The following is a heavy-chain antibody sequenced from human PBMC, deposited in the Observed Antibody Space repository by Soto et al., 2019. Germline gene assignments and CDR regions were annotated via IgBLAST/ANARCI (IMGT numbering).Heavy chain of an antibody. CDR2: ISNSGSTI. J-gene: IGHJ4*02. V-gene: IGHV3-11*01. CDR1: GFTFSDYY. CDR3: ARHEAARRGNWSVDY. Sequence: QVQLVESGGGLVKPGGSLRLSCAASGFTFSDYYMSWIRQAPGKGLEWVSYISNSGSTIYYADSVKGRFTISRDNAKSALYLHISSLRGEYTSVYYCARHEAARRGNWSVDYCGQGTLVTVSS. D-gene: IGHD6-6*01.